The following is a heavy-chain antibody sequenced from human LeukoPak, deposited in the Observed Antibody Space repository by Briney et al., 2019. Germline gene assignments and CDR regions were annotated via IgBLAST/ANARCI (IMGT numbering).Heavy chain of an antibody. J-gene: IGHJ4*02. CDR1: GGSFSGYY. Sequence: PSETLSLTCAVYGGSFSGYYWSWIRQPPGKGLEWIGEINHSGSTNYNPSLKSRVTISVDTSKNQFSLKLSSVTAADTAVYYCARGGEWELLTVAFDYWGQGTLVTVSS. D-gene: IGHD1-26*01. V-gene: IGHV4-34*01. CDR2: INHSGST. CDR3: ARGGEWELLTVAFDY.